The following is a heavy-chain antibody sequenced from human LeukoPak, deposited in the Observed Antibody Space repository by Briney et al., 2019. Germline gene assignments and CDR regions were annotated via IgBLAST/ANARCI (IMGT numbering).Heavy chain of an antibody. J-gene: IGHJ4*02. CDR2: INHSGST. Sequence: PSETLSLTYAVYGGSFSGYYWSWIRQPPGKGLEWIGEINHSGSTNYNPSLKSRVTISVDTSKNQFSLKLSSVTAADTAVYYCARSVPRGEVDYWGQGTLVTVSS. V-gene: IGHV4-34*01. CDR3: ARSVPRGEVDY. CDR1: GGSFSGYY.